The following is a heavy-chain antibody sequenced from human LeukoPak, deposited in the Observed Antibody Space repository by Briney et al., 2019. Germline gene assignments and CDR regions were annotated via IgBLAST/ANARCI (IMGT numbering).Heavy chain of an antibody. Sequence: SETLSLTCAVYGGSFSGYYWSWIRQPPGKGLEWIGEINHSGSTNYNPSLKSRVTISVDTSKNQFSLKLSTVTAADTAVYYCSDGAYGMDVWGQGTTVTVSS. V-gene: IGHV4-34*01. D-gene: IGHD4-17*01. CDR1: GGSFSGYY. J-gene: IGHJ6*02. CDR2: INHSGST. CDR3: SDGAYGMDV.